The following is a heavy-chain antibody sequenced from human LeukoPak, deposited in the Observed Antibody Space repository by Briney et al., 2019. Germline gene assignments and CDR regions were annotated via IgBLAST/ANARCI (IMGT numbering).Heavy chain of an antibody. V-gene: IGHV3-30*02. CDR2: IRYDGSNK. Sequence: PGGSLRLSCAASGFTFSSYGMHWVRQAPGKGLEWVAFIRYDGSNKYYADSVKGRFTISRDNSKNTLYLQMNSLRAEDTAVYYCAKPKYCRSTCCQQPADYWGQGTLVTVSS. CDR1: GFTFSSYG. D-gene: IGHD2-2*01. J-gene: IGHJ4*02. CDR3: AKPKYCRSTCCQQPADY.